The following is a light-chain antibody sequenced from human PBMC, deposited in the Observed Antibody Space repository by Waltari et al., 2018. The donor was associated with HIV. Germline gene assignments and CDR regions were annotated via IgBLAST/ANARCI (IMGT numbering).Light chain of an antibody. CDR1: SSNIGAGYD. J-gene: IGLJ3*02. V-gene: IGLV1-40*01. CDR2: GNS. Sequence: QSVLTQPPSVSGAPGQRVTISCTGSSSNIGAGYDVHWYQQLPGTAPKLLIFGNSNLPSGVPDRFSGSKAGTSASLAITGLQAEDEADYYCQSYDSSLSDWVFGGGTKLTVL. CDR3: QSYDSSLSDWV.